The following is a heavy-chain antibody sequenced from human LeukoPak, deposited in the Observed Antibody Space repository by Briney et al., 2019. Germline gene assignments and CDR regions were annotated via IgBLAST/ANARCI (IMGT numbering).Heavy chain of an antibody. J-gene: IGHJ6*02. V-gene: IGHV3-9*01. Sequence: GESLRLSCAASGFTFDDYAMHWVRQPPGKGLEWVSGISWNSGSIGYADSVKGRFTISRDNAKNSLYLQMNSLRAEDTALYYCAKDSGDYVGSMDVWGQGTTVTVSS. CDR2: ISWNSGSI. D-gene: IGHD4-17*01. CDR3: AKDSGDYVGSMDV. CDR1: GFTFDDYA.